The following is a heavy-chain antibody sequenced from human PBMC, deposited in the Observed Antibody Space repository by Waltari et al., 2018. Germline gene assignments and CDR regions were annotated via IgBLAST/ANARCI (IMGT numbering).Heavy chain of an antibody. V-gene: IGHV4-34*01. CDR2: INHSGST. D-gene: IGHD6-13*01. J-gene: IGHJ5*02. Sequence: QVQLQQWGAGLLKPSETLSLTCAVYGGSFSGYSWTWIRQSPGKGLECIGEINHSGSTNSNPSLESRVTLSVDTSKSQFSLNLRSVTAADTAVYYCARAPYSSSWTVRWFDPWGQGIPVTVSS. CDR1: GGSFSGYS. CDR3: ARAPYSSSWTVRWFDP.